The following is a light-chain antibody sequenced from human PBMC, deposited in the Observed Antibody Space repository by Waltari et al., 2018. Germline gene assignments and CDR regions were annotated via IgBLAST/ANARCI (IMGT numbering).Light chain of an antibody. Sequence: EIVMTQSPLSLPVTPGEPASLSCKSSQRLLHSNGDNHLAWYLQKPGQSPQLLIYLGFNRASGVPDRFSGSGSGTDFTLKISRVEAEDVGVYYCMQALQIPWTFGQGTKVEIK. V-gene: IGKV2-28*01. CDR3: MQALQIPWT. CDR2: LGF. CDR1: QRLLHSNGDNH. J-gene: IGKJ1*01.